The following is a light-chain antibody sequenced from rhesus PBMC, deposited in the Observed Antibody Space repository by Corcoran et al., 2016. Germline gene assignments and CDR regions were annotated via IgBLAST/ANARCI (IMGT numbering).Light chain of an antibody. V-gene: IGKV3-35*01. J-gene: IGKJ4*01. Sequence: EIVVTQSPATLSLSPGERATLSGRASQSVSNYLAWYQQKPGQAPRLLSYDVSRRATGVPDRFTGSGPWTDFTLPIPSLEPECVGIYYCQQYSNWPLTFGGGTKVALK. CDR3: QQYSNWPLT. CDR1: QSVSNY. CDR2: DVS.